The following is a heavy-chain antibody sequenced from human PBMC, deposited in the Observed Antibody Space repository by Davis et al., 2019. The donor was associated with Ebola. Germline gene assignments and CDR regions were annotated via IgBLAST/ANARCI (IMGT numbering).Heavy chain of an antibody. CDR2: VSYDGSNE. Sequence: PGGSLRLSCAASGFSFSNYGMHWVRQAPGKGLEWVAIVSYDGSNEYYADSVKGRFAVSRDNSKNTLYLHMNSLRVEDTAVYYCAKRWELHYFDYWGQGTLVTVSS. J-gene: IGHJ4*02. D-gene: IGHD1-7*01. CDR1: GFSFSNYG. V-gene: IGHV3-30*18. CDR3: AKRWELHYFDY.